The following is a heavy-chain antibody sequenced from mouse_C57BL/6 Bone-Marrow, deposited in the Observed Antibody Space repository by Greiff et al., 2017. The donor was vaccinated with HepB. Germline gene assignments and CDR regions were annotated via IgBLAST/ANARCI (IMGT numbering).Heavy chain of an antibody. J-gene: IGHJ1*03. CDR1: GYTFTSYW. V-gene: IGHV1-64*01. CDR3: ARDDGSKGNRYFDV. D-gene: IGHD1-1*01. CDR2: IHPNSGST. Sequence: QVQLQQPGAELVKPGASVKLSCKASGYTFTSYWMHWVKQRPGQGLEWIGMIHPNSGSTNYNEKFKSKASLTVDKSSSTAYMQLSSLTSEDSAVYYCARDDGSKGNRYFDVWGTGTTVTVSS.